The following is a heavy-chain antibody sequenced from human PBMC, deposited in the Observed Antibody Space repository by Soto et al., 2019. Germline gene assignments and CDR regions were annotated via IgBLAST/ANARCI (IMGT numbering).Heavy chain of an antibody. D-gene: IGHD1-26*01. CDR2: IYPGDSDT. CDR3: ARRLYSGSYYRYYYGLDV. Sequence: LGESLKISCKGSGYSFTSYWIGWVRQMPGKGLEWMGIIYPGDSDTRYSPSFQGQVTISADKSISTAYLQWSSLKASDTAMYYCARRLYSGSYYRYYYGLDVWGQGTTVTV. CDR1: GYSFTSYW. J-gene: IGHJ6*02. V-gene: IGHV5-51*01.